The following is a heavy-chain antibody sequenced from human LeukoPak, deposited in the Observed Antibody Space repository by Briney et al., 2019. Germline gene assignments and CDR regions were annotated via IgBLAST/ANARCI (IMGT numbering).Heavy chain of an antibody. CDR1: GYTFTNYG. Sequence: ASVKVSCKTSGYTFTNYGISWVRQAPGQGLEWMGWISAYNGNTNYAQKLQGRVTMTTDTSTSTAYMELRSLGSDDTVFYCCARKSSGYHDYWGQGTLVTVSS. CDR3: ARKSSGYHDY. CDR2: ISAYNGNT. J-gene: IGHJ4*02. V-gene: IGHV1-18*01. D-gene: IGHD3-22*01.